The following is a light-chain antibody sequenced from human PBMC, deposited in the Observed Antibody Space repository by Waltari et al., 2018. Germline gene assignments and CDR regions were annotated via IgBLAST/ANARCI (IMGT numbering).Light chain of an antibody. CDR2: WAS. CDR1: QSVLYSSNNKNY. Sequence: DIVMTQSPDSLAVSLGDRATINCKSSQSVLYSSNNKNYLAWYQQKPGQPPKLLIYWASTRESGVPDRCSGSGSGTDFTLTISSLQAEDVAVYYCQQYYSTPFTFGGGTKVEIK. V-gene: IGKV4-1*01. J-gene: IGKJ4*01. CDR3: QQYYSTPFT.